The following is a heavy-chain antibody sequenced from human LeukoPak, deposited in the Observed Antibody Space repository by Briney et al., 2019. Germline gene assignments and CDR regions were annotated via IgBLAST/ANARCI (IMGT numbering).Heavy chain of an antibody. Sequence: NPSETLSLTCTVSGGSISSGTYYWSWIRQPAGKGLEWIGRIYTSGSSNYNPSLKSRVTISVDTSKNQFSLKLSSVTAADTAVYYCARGPKGYDFWSGSPLHLDYWGQGTLVTVSS. CDR3: ARGPKGYDFWSGSPLHLDY. CDR2: IYTSGSS. J-gene: IGHJ4*02. D-gene: IGHD3-3*01. V-gene: IGHV4-61*02. CDR1: GGSISSGTYY.